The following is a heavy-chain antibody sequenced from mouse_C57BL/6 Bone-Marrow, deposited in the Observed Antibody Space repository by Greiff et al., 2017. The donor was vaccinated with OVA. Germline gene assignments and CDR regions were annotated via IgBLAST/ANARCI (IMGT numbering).Heavy chain of an antibody. CDR3: ARMMVTTLDY. D-gene: IGHD2-2*01. Sequence: DVQLVESEGGLVQPGSSMKLSCTASGFTFSDYYMAWVRQVPEKGLEWVANINYDGSSTYYLDSLKSRFIISRDNAKNILYLQMSSLKSEDTATYYCARMMVTTLDYWGQGTTLTVSS. CDR2: INYDGSST. V-gene: IGHV5-16*01. J-gene: IGHJ2*01. CDR1: GFTFSDYY.